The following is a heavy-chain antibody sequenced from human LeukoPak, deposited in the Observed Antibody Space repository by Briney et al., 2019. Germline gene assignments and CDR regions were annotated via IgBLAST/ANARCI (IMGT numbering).Heavy chain of an antibody. CDR2: ISWNSGSI. D-gene: IGHD6-6*01. V-gene: IGHV3-9*01. J-gene: IGHJ4*02. Sequence: GGSLRLSCAASGFTFSSYAMSWVRQAPGKGLEWVSGISWNSGSIGYADSVKGRFTISRDNAKNSLYLQMNSLRAEDTALYYCAKDWYSSSSGAIDYWGQGTLVTVSS. CDR3: AKDWYSSSSGAIDY. CDR1: GFTFSSYA.